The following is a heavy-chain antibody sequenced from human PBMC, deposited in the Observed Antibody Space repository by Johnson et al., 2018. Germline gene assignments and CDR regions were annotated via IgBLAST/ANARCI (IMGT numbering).Heavy chain of an antibody. CDR1: VFTFSSYA. CDR2: ISGSGGST. V-gene: IGHV3-23*01. D-gene: IGHD3-22*01. J-gene: IGHJ3*02. Sequence: VQLLESGGGLVQPGGSLRLSCAASVFTFSSYAMSWVRQAPGKGLEWVSAISGSGGSTYYADSVKGRFTISRDNSKNTLYLQMNSLRAEDTAVYYCAKAARRDYYVSSCYYWPRGAFDIWGQGTMVTVSS. CDR3: AKAARRDYYVSSCYYWPRGAFDI.